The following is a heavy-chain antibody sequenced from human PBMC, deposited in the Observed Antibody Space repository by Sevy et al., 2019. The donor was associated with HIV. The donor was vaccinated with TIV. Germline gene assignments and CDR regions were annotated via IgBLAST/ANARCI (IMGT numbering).Heavy chain of an antibody. Sequence: GGSLRLSCVASGFTFDDYAMHWVRQAPGKGLEWVSGISWNSGSIGYADSVKGRFTISRDNAKKSLYLQMNSLRAEDTALYYCAKDIGYNSSSDAFDIWGQGTMVTVSS. J-gene: IGHJ3*02. CDR3: AKDIGYNSSSDAFDI. D-gene: IGHD6-13*01. V-gene: IGHV3-9*01. CDR1: GFTFDDYA. CDR2: ISWNSGSI.